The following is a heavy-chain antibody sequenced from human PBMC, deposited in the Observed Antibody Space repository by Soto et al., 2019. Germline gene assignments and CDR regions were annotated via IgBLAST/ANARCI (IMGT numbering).Heavy chain of an antibody. J-gene: IGHJ4*02. Sequence: GGSLRLSCAASGFTFSSYWMHWVRQAPGKGLVWVSRINRDGSSINYADSARGRVTISRDNAKNTLYLQVNGLRAEDTAVYYCARDLNLGSFDYWGQGTLVTVSS. CDR3: ARDLNLGSFDY. V-gene: IGHV3-74*01. CDR1: GFTFSSYW. CDR2: INRDGSSI.